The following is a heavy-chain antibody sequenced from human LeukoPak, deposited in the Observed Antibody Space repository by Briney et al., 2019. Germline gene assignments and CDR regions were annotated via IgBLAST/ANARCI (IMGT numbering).Heavy chain of an antibody. CDR3: ARESFWSSLDY. J-gene: IGHJ4*02. CDR1: GFTFSSYS. Sequence: GGSLRLSCAASGFTFSSYSMNWVRQAPGKGLEWVSYISSSSSTIYHADSVKGRFTISRDNAKNSLYLQMNSLRAEDTAVYYCARESFWSSLDYWGQGTLVTVSS. D-gene: IGHD3-3*01. CDR2: ISSSSSTI. V-gene: IGHV3-48*04.